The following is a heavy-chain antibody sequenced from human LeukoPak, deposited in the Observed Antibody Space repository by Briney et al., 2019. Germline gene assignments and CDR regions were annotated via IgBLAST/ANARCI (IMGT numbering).Heavy chain of an antibody. CDR3: ARSLSASEKAKHKFYYFDY. Sequence: TGGSLRLSCAASGFTVSSNYMSWVRQAPGKGLEWVSVIYSGGSTYYADSVKGRFTISRDNSKNTLYLQMNSLRAEDTAVYYCARSLSASEKAKHKFYYFDYGGQGTLVTVSS. V-gene: IGHV3-66*01. CDR2: IYSGGST. J-gene: IGHJ4*02. D-gene: IGHD3-3*02. CDR1: GFTVSSNY.